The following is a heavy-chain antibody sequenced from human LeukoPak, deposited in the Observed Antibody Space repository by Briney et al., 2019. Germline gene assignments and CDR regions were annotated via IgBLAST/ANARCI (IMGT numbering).Heavy chain of an antibody. CDR1: GFNVNSNY. J-gene: IGHJ5*02. CDR3: ARPLMYYYGSETYFWFDP. Sequence: GGSLRLSCAASGFNVNSNYMSWVRQAPGKGLEWVSVAYSGGSTYYADSVKGRFTISRDNAKNSLYLQMNSLRAEDTAVYYCARPLMYYYGSETYFWFDPWGQRTLVTVSS. CDR2: AYSGGST. D-gene: IGHD3-10*01. V-gene: IGHV3-66*04.